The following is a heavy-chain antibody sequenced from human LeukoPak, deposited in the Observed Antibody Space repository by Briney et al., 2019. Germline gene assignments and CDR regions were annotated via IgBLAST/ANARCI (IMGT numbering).Heavy chain of an antibody. J-gene: IGHJ4*02. CDR2: IYYSGST. CDR3: ASNVGTAMALDY. D-gene: IGHD5-18*01. V-gene: IGHV4-59*01. Sequence: SETLSLTCTVSGGSISSYYWSWIRQPPGKGLEWIGYIYYSGSTNYNPSLKSRVTISVDTSKNQFSLKLSSVTAADTAVYYCASNVGTAMALDYWGQGTLVTVSS. CDR1: GGSISSYY.